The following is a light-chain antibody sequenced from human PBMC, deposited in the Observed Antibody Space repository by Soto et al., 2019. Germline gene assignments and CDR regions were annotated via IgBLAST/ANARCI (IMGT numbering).Light chain of an antibody. CDR2: KAS. Sequence: DIQMTQSPSTLSASVGDRVTITCRASQTISSWLAWYQQKPGKAPKLLIYKASTLESGVPSRFIGSGSGTEFTLTISRLQPDDFATYYCQQYNNFLTWGQGTKVEIK. V-gene: IGKV1-5*03. J-gene: IGKJ1*01. CDR1: QTISSW. CDR3: QQYNNFLT.